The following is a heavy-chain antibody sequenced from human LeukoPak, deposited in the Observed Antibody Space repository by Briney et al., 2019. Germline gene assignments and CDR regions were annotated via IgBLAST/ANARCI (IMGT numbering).Heavy chain of an antibody. CDR1: EFTFSSYW. Sequence: GGSLRLSCAASEFTFSSYWVSWVRQAPGKELVWVSRIKTDGSSISYADSVKGRFTISRDNAKNTLYLQMNSLRAEDTAVYYCVRDGYVEVPFDYWGQGTLVTVSS. CDR2: IKTDGSSI. J-gene: IGHJ4*02. V-gene: IGHV3-74*01. CDR3: VRDGYVEVPFDY. D-gene: IGHD2-2*01.